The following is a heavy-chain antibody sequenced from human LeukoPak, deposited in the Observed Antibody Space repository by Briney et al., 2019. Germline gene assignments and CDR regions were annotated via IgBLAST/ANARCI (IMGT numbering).Heavy chain of an antibody. Sequence: ASVKVSCKASGYTFTSYGISWVRQAPGQGLKWMGWISAYNGNTNYAQKLQGRVTMTTDTSTSTAYMELRSLRSDDTAVYYCAREDSYSSGWYPGVNWFDPWGQGTLVTVSS. D-gene: IGHD6-19*01. J-gene: IGHJ5*02. CDR3: AREDSYSSGWYPGVNWFDP. CDR1: GYTFTSYG. CDR2: ISAYNGNT. V-gene: IGHV1-18*01.